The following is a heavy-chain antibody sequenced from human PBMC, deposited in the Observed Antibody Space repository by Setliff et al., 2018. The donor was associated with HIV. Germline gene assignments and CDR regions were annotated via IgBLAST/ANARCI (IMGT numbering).Heavy chain of an antibody. D-gene: IGHD3-9*01. CDR3: ARGSLLGYFDWLFPD. J-gene: IGHJ4*02. Sequence: ASVKVSCKTSGYAFTDYSIHWVRQAPGQGLEWVGRINPDSGGTNYAQKFQGRVTMTRDTSISTAYMELSRLRSDDTAVYYCARGSLLGYFDWLFPDWGQGTLVTVS. CDR1: GYAFTDYS. V-gene: IGHV1-2*06. CDR2: INPDSGGT.